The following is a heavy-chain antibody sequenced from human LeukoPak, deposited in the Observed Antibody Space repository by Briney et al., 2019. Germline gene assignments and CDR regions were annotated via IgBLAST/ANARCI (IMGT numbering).Heavy chain of an antibody. D-gene: IGHD6-13*01. J-gene: IGHJ6*03. CDR2: IYYSGST. V-gene: IGHV4-59*01. CDR1: GDSLRSWY. CDR3: ARDSPLRIAAGSYYYMDV. Sequence: PSETLSLTCTVSGDSLRSWYWSWIRQPPGKGLEWIGYIYYSGSTNYNPSLKSRVTISVDTSKNQFSLKLSSVTAADTAVYYCARDSPLRIAAGSYYYMDVWGKGTTVTISS.